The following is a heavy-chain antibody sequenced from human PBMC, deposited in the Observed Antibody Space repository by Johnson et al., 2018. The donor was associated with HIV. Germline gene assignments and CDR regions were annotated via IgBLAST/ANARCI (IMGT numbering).Heavy chain of an antibody. J-gene: IGHJ3*02. Sequence: QVQLVESGGGLIQPGGSLRLSCAASGFTVSSNYMSWVRQAPGKGLEWVAVIWYDGSNKYYADSVKGRFIISRDNSKNTLYLQMNSLRAEDTAVYYCARPRTGSDAFDIWGQGTMVTVSS. CDR1: GFTVSSNY. CDR3: ARPRTGSDAFDI. V-gene: IGHV3-33*08. CDR2: IWYDGSNK. D-gene: IGHD7-27*01.